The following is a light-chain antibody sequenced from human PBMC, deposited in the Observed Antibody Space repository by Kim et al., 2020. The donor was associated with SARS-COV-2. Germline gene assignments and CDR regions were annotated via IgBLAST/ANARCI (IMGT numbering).Light chain of an antibody. J-gene: IGKJ2*01. CDR2: DAF. Sequence: DIQLTQSPSSLSASVGDRVTITCRASQYVSSSLNWYRQKPGKAPRLLIYDAFSLQTGVPPRLSGSGSGTYFTLTISSLQPDDFATYFCQQSHDFQYTFGQGTKLEI. CDR1: QYVSSS. CDR3: QQSHDFQYT. V-gene: IGKV1-39*01.